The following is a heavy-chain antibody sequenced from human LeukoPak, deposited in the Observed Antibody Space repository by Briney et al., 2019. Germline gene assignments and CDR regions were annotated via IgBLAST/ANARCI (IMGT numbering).Heavy chain of an antibody. D-gene: IGHD6-19*01. CDR3: SRGSHTRGWSDFYF. Sequence: GGSLRLSCTASGLTFGDCGIIWVRQAPGKGLEWVGFIRSKAYGATPEYAASVKGRFTISRDDSQSIAYLQMDSLKSEDTALYYCSRGSHTRGWSDFYFWGQGTLVIVSS. J-gene: IGHJ4*02. CDR1: GLTFGDCG. V-gene: IGHV3-49*04. CDR2: IRSKAYGATP.